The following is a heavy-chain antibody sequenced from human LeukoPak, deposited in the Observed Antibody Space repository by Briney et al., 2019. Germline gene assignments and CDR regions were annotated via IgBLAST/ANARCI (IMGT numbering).Heavy chain of an antibody. CDR3: ARSYCSGGSCSLLAFDY. V-gene: IGHV1-2*02. J-gene: IGHJ4*02. D-gene: IGHD2-15*01. CDR1: AYTFTGYY. Sequence: GGAVSESCKASAYTFTGYYIFWVRQAPGQGLEWMGWINPNSGGTNSALNFQGRIPKTKDTSISTAFMELGRPRSDDTAVYYCARSYCSGGSCSLLAFDYWGQ. CDR2: INPNSGGT.